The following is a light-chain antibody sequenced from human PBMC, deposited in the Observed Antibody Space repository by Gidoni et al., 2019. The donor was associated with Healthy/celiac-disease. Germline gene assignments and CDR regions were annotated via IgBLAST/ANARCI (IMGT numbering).Light chain of an antibody. J-gene: IGLJ1*01. V-gene: IGLV2-14*03. CDR3: SSYTSGSTLNV. CDR2: DVS. CDR1: SSDVGGYNY. Sequence: QSALTQPVSVSGSPGQSITISCTGTSSDVGGYNYVSWYQHHPGKAPKLMIYDVSNRPSAVSSRFSGSKSGNTASLTISGLQAEDEADYYCSSYTSGSTLNVFGTGTKVTVL.